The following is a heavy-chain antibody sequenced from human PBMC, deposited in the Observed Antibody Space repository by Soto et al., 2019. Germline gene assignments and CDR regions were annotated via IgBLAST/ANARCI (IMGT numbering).Heavy chain of an antibody. V-gene: IGHV3-23*01. J-gene: IGHJ3*02. D-gene: IGHD4-17*01. CDR2: ISGSGGST. CDR1: GFTFSSYA. CDR3: AKAGPRSYGDYVSGDAFDI. Sequence: EVQLLEYGGGLVQPGGSLRLSCAASGFTFSSYAMSWVRQAPGKGLEWVSAISGSGGSTYYADSVKGRFTISRDNSKNTLYLQMNSLRAEDTAVYYCAKAGPRSYGDYVSGDAFDIWGQGTMVTVSS.